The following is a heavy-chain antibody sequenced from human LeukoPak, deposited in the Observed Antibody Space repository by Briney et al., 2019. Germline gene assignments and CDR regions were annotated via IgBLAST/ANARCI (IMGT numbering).Heavy chain of an antibody. V-gene: IGHV3-30*18. Sequence: GGSLRLSCAASGFTFSSYGMHWVRQAPGKGLEWVAVISYDGSSKYYTDSMEGRLTISRDDSKNTLYLQMNSLRAEDTAVYYCAKQRSGGSGWCMDYWGQGTLVTVSS. CDR2: ISYDGSSK. CDR3: AKQRSGGSGWCMDY. J-gene: IGHJ4*02. D-gene: IGHD6-19*01. CDR1: GFTFSSYG.